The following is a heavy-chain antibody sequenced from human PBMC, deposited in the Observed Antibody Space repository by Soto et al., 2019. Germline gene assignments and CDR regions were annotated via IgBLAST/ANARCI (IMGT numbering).Heavy chain of an antibody. CDR3: ARGHGNNNNVQDNFYYGLDV. D-gene: IGHD1-20*01. CDR2: IVVGSGNT. Sequence: GASVKVSCKASGFTFTSSAMQWVRQARGQRLEWIGWIVVGSGNTNYAQKFQERVTITRDMSTSTAYMELSSLRSEDTAVYYCARGHGNNNNVQDNFYYGLDVCGLGTTVTVSS. CDR1: GFTFTSSA. J-gene: IGHJ6*02. V-gene: IGHV1-58*02.